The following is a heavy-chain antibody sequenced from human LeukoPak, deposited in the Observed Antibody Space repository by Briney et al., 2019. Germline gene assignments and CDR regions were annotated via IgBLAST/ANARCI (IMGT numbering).Heavy chain of an antibody. CDR1: VFTFHDYS. CDR2: ISWYSGSI. V-gene: IGHV3-9*01. D-gene: IGHD6-19*01. J-gene: IGHJ4*02. Sequence: GGSLRLSCAASVFTFHDYSMHWVRQAPGKGLEGVSGISWYSGSIGYADSVKGRFAISRDNAKNSLYLQMNSLRAEDTALYSCAKDIGYSSGWQGYFYYWGQGTLVTVSS. CDR3: AKDIGYSSGWQGYFYY.